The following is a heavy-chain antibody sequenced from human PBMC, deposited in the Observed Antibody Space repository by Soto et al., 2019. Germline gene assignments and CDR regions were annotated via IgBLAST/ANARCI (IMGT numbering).Heavy chain of an antibody. J-gene: IGHJ4*02. CDR2: VYSSGST. D-gene: IGHD3-22*01. CDR3: AXTYDSSGYYYXXDY. Sequence: ALQTLSLTSTVSGGYSSTYYWTWILLSTGMGLEWIGRVYSSGSTNYNPSLKSRVTLPVDTSNNQISLKMTSVSAADTAVYSCAXTYDSSGYYYXXDYWXQGALVTVSS. V-gene: IGHV4-4*07. CDR1: GGYSSTYY.